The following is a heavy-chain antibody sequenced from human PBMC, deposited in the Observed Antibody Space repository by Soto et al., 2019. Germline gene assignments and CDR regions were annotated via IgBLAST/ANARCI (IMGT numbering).Heavy chain of an antibody. CDR2: IFHSGIS. CDR3: ARTDYFDY. V-gene: IGHV4-38-2*01. J-gene: IGHJ4*02. CDR1: GYSLSSGFV. Sequence: SETLSLTCAVSGYSLSSGFVWGWIRQSPGGGLEWIGSIFHSGISYYNPSLKSRVTMSVDTYKNHFSLKLTSVTAADTAVEYCARTDYFDYRGPGTLGTVSS.